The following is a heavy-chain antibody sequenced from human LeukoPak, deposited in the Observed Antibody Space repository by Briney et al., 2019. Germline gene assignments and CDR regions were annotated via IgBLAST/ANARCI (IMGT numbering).Heavy chain of an antibody. CDR2: INSDGSST. Sequence: GGSLRLSCAASGFTFSNYWMHWVRQAPGKGLVWVSRINSDGSSTRYADSVKGRFTISRDNAKNTMYLQMNSLRAEDTAVYYCARSSGSYYDLDYWGQGTLVTVSS. J-gene: IGHJ4*02. CDR3: ARSSGSYYDLDY. V-gene: IGHV3-74*01. D-gene: IGHD1-26*01. CDR1: GFTFSNYW.